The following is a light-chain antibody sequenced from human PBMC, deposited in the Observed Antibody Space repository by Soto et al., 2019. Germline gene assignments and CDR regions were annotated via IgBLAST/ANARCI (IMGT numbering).Light chain of an antibody. J-gene: IGKJ3*01. V-gene: IGKV1-27*01. CDR2: AAS. CDR1: QGISNY. CDR3: QKYNSAPFT. Sequence: DIQMTQSPSSLSASVGDRVTITCRASQGISNYLAWYQQKPGKVPKLLIYAASTLQSGVPPRFSGSGSGTDFTLTINSLQPEDVATYYGQKYNSAPFTFGPGTKVDIK.